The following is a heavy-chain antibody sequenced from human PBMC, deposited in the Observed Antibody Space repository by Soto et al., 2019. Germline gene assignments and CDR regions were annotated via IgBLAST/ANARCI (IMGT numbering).Heavy chain of an antibody. Sequence: TGGALRLSCAASGFTVSSNYMSWVRQAPGKGLEWVSVIYSGGSTYYADSVKGRFTISRDNSKNTLYLQMNSLRAEDTAVYYCARGVLRYFDWPDAFDIWGQGTMVTVSS. D-gene: IGHD3-9*01. V-gene: IGHV3-66*01. J-gene: IGHJ3*02. CDR2: IYSGGST. CDR3: ARGVLRYFDWPDAFDI. CDR1: GFTVSSNY.